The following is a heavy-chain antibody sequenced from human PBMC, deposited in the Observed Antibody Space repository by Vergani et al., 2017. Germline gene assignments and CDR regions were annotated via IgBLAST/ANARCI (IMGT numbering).Heavy chain of an antibody. CDR1: GFPFSSYA. CDR3: AKDVLGDSSDLDS. D-gene: IGHD3-22*01. J-gene: IGHJ4*02. V-gene: IGHV3-23*01. CDR2: ISRSGFNT. Sequence: HLLESGGGLVQPGGSLRLSCAASGFPFSSYALTWVRQAPGKGLEWVSTISRSGFNTYYADSVKGRFTVSRDNSKNTLFLQMNSLRAGDTAVYYCAKDVLGDSSDLDSWGPGTQVTVSS.